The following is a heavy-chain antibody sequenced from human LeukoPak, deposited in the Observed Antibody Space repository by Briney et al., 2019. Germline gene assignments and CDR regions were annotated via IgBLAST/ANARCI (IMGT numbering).Heavy chain of an antibody. Sequence: PSETLSLTCSVSGGAISSYCWNWIRLPAGKGLEWIGCIYTRGSTIHNPSIKSRVTMSVDTAKNQFSLKLSSVTAADTAVYYCARTGSTVTMLYPFDHWGQGTLVTVSS. CDR1: GGAISSYC. J-gene: IGHJ4*02. CDR3: ARTGSTVTMLYPFDH. V-gene: IGHV4-4*07. CDR2: IYTRGST. D-gene: IGHD4-17*01.